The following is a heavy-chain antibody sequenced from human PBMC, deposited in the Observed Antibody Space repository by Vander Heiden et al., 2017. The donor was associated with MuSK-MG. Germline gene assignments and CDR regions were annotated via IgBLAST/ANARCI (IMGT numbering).Heavy chain of an antibody. CDR2: ISRSGDST. CDR3: ARVDPHDY. Sequence: EVQLVESWGGLVQPGGSLRLSCAASGFTLSSYAMSWVRQAPGKGLEWISAISRSGDSTYYAGSVKGRFTISRDNSKNTVYLQMNRLRAEDTARYYCARVDPHDYWGQGTLVTVSS. J-gene: IGHJ4*02. D-gene: IGHD5-12*01. V-gene: IGHV3-23*04. CDR1: GFTLSSYA.